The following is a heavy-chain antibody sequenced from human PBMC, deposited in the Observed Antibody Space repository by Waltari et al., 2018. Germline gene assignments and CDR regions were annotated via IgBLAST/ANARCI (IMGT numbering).Heavy chain of an antibody. J-gene: IGHJ4*02. V-gene: IGHV4-61*02. CDR3: AGVGSGRRLPYFDY. CDR1: GGSISSGSYY. Sequence: QVQLQESGPGLVKPSQTLSLTCTVSGGSISSGSYYWSWIRQPAGKGLEWIGRIYTSGSTNYNPSLKSRVTISVDTSKNQFSLKLSSVTAADTAVYYCAGVGSGRRLPYFDYWGQGTLVTVSS. D-gene: IGHD3-10*01. CDR2: IYTSGST.